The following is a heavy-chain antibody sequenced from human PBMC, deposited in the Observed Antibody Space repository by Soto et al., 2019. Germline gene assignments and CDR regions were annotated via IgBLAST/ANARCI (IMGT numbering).Heavy chain of an antibody. D-gene: IGHD6-13*01. CDR2: IYYSGST. V-gene: IGHV4-59*01. Sequence: QVQLQESGPGLVKPSETLSLTCTVSGGSISSYYWSWIRQPPGKGLEWIGYIYYSGSTNYNPSLKSRVIISVDTSKNQFSLKLSSVTAADTAVYYCARAKYSSSWQNYYYYGMDVWGQGTTVTVSS. J-gene: IGHJ6*02. CDR1: GGSISSYY. CDR3: ARAKYSSSWQNYYYYGMDV.